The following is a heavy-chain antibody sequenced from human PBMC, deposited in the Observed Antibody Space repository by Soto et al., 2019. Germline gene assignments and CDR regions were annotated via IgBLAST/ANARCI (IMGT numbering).Heavy chain of an antibody. CDR1: GFTFSTFA. CDR3: VRGSSCSNGVRYNLGWFDP. V-gene: IGHV3-33*01. CDR2: IWPDGNDK. Sequence: QVQLVESGGGVVQPGRSLRLSCTASGFTFSTFALHWVRQGPGKGLEWVAIIWPDGNDKYYADSVKGRFTISSDNSKNTLSLQMNSLRAEDTAVYYCVRGSSCSNGVRYNLGWFDPWGQGTLVTVSS. J-gene: IGHJ5*02. D-gene: IGHD2-8*01.